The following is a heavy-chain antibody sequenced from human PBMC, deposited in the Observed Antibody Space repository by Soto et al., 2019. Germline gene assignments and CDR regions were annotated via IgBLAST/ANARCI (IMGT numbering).Heavy chain of an antibody. CDR2: ISPMFGAA. Sequence: QVQLVQSGAEMKKPGSSVKVSCQSSGGTFNTYAMNWVRQAPGQGPEWMGDISPMFGAANYAPKFQGRVTITADETTRTSYMLARTSTSADAATYFWGREVQVHTPAFVYGGQGTRVTVTS. CDR1: GGTFNTYA. D-gene: IGHD3-10*01. J-gene: IGHJ4*02. CDR3: GREVQVHTPAFVY. V-gene: IGHV1-69*19.